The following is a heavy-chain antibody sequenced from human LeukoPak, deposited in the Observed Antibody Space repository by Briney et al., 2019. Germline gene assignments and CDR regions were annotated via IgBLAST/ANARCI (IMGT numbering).Heavy chain of an antibody. J-gene: IGHJ4*02. CDR2: IYYSGST. V-gene: IGHV4-39*01. D-gene: IGHD3-9*01. Sequence: PSETLSLTCTVSGGSISSSSYYWGWIRQPPGKGLEWIGSIYYSGSTYYNPSLKSRVTISVDTSKNQFSLKLSSVTAADTAVYYCARHPNFVLPDYWGQGTLVTVSS. CDR3: ARHPNFVLPDY. CDR1: GGSISSSSYY.